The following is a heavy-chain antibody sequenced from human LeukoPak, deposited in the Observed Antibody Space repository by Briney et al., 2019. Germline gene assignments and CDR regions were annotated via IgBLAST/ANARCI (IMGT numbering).Heavy chain of an antibody. CDR2: IYTSGNT. J-gene: IGHJ6*03. V-gene: IGHV4-4*07. CDR1: RGAISNYY. Sequence: SETLSLTCSVSRGAISNYYWSWIRQPAGKGLEWIGRIYTSGNTNYNPSLKSRVTMSVDTSRNQFSLKLSSVTAADTAVYYCARGGGIPDPDYYYYYYMDVWGKGTKVTVSS. D-gene: IGHD2-2*02. CDR3: ARGGGIPDPDYYYYYYMDV.